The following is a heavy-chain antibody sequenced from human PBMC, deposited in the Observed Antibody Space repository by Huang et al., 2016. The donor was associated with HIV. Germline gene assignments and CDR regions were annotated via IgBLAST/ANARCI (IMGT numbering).Heavy chain of an antibody. V-gene: IGHV3-30-3*01. CDR1: GFTFSSYA. CDR3: ARDAYYDYVLGSYRKYYYYYMDV. J-gene: IGHJ6*03. Sequence: QVQLVESGGGVVQHGRSLRLSCAASGFTFSSYAMHWLRQDRGKGRGWVAGRAYDVSKKYYADSVKGRFTISRDKCKNTLYLQINSLRAGDTAVYYCARDAYYDYVLGSYRKYYYYYMDVWGKGTTVTVSS. D-gene: IGHD3-16*02. CDR2: RAYDVSKK.